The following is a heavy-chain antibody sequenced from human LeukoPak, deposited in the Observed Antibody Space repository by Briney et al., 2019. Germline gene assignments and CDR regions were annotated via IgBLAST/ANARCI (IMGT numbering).Heavy chain of an antibody. V-gene: IGHV3-23*01. D-gene: IGHD2-15*01. Sequence: GGSLRLSCAASGFTFSSYAMSWVRQAPGKGLEWVSAISGSCGSTYYADSVKGRFTISRDNSKNTLYLQMNSLRAEDTAVYYCAKVRAVVVVAATDYWGQGTLVTVSS. CDR3: AKVRAVVVVAATDY. J-gene: IGHJ4*02. CDR1: GFTFSSYA. CDR2: ISGSCGST.